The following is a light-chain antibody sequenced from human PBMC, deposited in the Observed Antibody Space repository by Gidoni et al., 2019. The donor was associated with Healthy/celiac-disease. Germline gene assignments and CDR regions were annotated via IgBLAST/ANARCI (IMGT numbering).Light chain of an antibody. CDR1: QSVLYSSNNKNY. Sequence: DIVMTQSPASLAVSLGERATINGKSSQSVLYSSNNKNYLAWYQQKPGQPPKLLIYWASTRESGVPDRFSGSGSGTDFTLTISSLQAEDVAVYYCQQYYSTPLTFGQGTRLEIK. CDR3: QQYYSTPLT. CDR2: WAS. V-gene: IGKV4-1*01. J-gene: IGKJ5*01.